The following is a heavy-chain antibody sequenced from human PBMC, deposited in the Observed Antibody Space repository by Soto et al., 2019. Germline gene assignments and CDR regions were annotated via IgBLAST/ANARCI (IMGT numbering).Heavy chain of an antibody. J-gene: IGHJ4*02. D-gene: IGHD1-1*01. V-gene: IGHV1-18*01. Sequence: QVHLVQSGAEVKKPGASVKVSCQVSGYAFTTYCSTWVRQAPGQGLEWMGWISAHNGNTNYAQKLQGRVTVIRDTSPRKAYMELMSLRYDDTAVYYCARGRYGDYWGQGALVTVSS. CDR2: ISAHNGNT. CDR1: GYAFTTYC. CDR3: ARGRYGDY.